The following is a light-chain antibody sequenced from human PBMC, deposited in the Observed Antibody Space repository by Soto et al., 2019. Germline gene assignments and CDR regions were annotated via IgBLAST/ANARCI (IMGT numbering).Light chain of an antibody. CDR2: DGS. CDR3: QQRSNWPLT. J-gene: IGKJ4*01. Sequence: VMTQSPLSLPVTLGQPASISCRSSQSLVYSDGSTYLAWYQQRPGQAPRLLIYDGSSRATGIPARFSGSGFGTDFTLTIASLEPEDFAVYYCQQRSNWPLTFGGGTKVDI. V-gene: IGKV3-11*01. CDR1: QSLVYSDGSTY.